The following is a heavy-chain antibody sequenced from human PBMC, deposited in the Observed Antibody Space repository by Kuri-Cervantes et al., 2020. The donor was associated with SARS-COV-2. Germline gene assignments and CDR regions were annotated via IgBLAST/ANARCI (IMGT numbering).Heavy chain of an antibody. J-gene: IGHJ4*02. CDR3: ASTGYDFWSHRGSVDY. CDR1: GYTFTSYD. CDR2: IIPIFGTA. V-gene: IGHV1-69*06. D-gene: IGHD3-3*01. Sequence: SVKVSCKASGYTFTSYDINWVRQAPGQGLEWMGGIIPIFGTANYAQKFQGRVTITAGKSTSTAYMELSSLRSEDTAVYYCASTGYDFWSHRGSVDYWGQGTLVTVSS.